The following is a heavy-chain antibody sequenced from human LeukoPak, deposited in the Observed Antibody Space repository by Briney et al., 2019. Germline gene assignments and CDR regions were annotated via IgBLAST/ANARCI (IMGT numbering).Heavy chain of an antibody. J-gene: IGHJ4*02. CDR3: ARDKVVVAATLDY. CDR1: GFTFSSYA. CDR2: ISYDGSNK. Sequence: PGGSLGLSCAASGFTFSSYAMHWVRQAPGKGLEWVAVISYDGSNKYYADSVKGRFTISRDNSKNTLYLQMNSLRAEDTAVYYCARDKVVVAATLDYWGQGTLVTVSS. V-gene: IGHV3-30-3*01. D-gene: IGHD2-15*01.